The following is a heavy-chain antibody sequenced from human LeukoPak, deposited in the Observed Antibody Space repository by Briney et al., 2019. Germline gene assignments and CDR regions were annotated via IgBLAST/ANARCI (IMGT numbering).Heavy chain of an antibody. Sequence: ASVKVSCKASGGTFSSYAISRVRQAPGQGLEWMGGIIPIFGTANYAQKFQGRVTITTDESTSTAYMELSSLRSEDTAVYYCARVAGSYTGDAFDIWGQGTMVTVSS. J-gene: IGHJ3*02. CDR3: ARVAGSYTGDAFDI. CDR2: IIPIFGTA. V-gene: IGHV1-69*05. D-gene: IGHD1-26*01. CDR1: GGTFSSYA.